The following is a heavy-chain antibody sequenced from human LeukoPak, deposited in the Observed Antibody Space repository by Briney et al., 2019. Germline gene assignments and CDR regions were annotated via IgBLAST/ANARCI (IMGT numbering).Heavy chain of an antibody. CDR1: GGSTSSYY. CDR3: ASGSDMTTVDY. J-gene: IGHJ4*02. Sequence: SETLSLTCTDPGGSTSSYYWCWIWQTPGKGLEWIVYIYYSGSTNYNPSLKSLVTITVDTSKNQFSLKLSSVTAADTALYYCASGSDMTTVDYWGQGTLVTVSS. CDR2: IYYSGST. V-gene: IGHV4-59*01. D-gene: IGHD4-17*01.